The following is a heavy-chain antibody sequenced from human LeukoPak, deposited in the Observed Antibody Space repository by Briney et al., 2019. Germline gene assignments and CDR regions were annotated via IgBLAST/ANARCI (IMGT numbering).Heavy chain of an antibody. CDR2: IYSGGST. J-gene: IGHJ4*02. Sequence: AGGSLRLSCAASGFTVSSNYMSWVRQAPGKGLEWVSVIYSGGSTYYADSVKGRFTISRDNSKNTLYLQMNSLRAEDTAVYYCAGRPYSSSWIVYWGQGTLVTVSS. D-gene: IGHD6-13*01. CDR1: GFTVSSNY. CDR3: AGRPYSSSWIVY. V-gene: IGHV3-66*04.